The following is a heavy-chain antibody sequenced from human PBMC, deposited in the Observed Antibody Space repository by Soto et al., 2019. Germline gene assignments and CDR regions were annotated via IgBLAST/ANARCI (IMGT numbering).Heavy chain of an antibody. CDR1: GFNFTNHW. V-gene: IGHV3-7*01. CDR2: LKQDGGEI. Sequence: PWVSLRLSCAASGFNFTNHWMSRVRQTAGQWLERVANLKQDGGEIYFVDSVKGRFTISRDNAKNSLYLQMNGLRAEDTAVYFCATGRYAEPFDYWGQGNLVTVSS. D-gene: IGHD4-17*01. J-gene: IGHJ4*02. CDR3: ATGRYAEPFDY.